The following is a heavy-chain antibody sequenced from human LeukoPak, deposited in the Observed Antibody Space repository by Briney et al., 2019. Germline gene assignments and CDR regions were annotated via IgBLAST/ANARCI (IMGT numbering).Heavy chain of an antibody. V-gene: IGHV3-23*01. CDR3: VRGSTSTWYDY. CDR1: GFTFSNYA. CDR2: IGGSGNNI. Sequence: GGSLRLSCAASGFTFSNYAMSWVRQAPGKGLEWVSLIGGSGNNIYYADSVKGRFTISRDNSKNTLYLQMNSLRAEDTAVYYCVRGSTSTWYDYWGQGILVTVSS. D-gene: IGHD6-13*01. J-gene: IGHJ4*02.